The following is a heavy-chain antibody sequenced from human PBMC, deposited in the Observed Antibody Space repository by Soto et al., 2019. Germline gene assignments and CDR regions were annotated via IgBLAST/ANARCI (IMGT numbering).Heavy chain of an antibody. J-gene: IGHJ5*02. CDR3: ARDGPYFNDYGDYGWFDP. V-gene: IGHV1-18*01. Sequence: QVPLVQSGAEVKKPGASVKVSCKASGYTFTSYGISWVRQAPGQGLEWMGWISAYNGNTNYAQKLQGRVTMTTDTSTSTAYMELRSLRSDDTAVYYCARDGPYFNDYGDYGWFDPWGQGTLVTVSS. D-gene: IGHD4-17*01. CDR2: ISAYNGNT. CDR1: GYTFTSYG.